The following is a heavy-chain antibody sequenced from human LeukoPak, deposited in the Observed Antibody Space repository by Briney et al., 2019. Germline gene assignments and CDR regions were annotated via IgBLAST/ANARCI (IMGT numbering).Heavy chain of an antibody. V-gene: IGHV1-18*01. CDR2: ISAYIGNT. CDR1: GYTFTSYG. Sequence: SVKVSXKASGYTFTSYGISGVRQAPGQGLEWVGWISAYIGNTKYAQTLQGRVTMTTDTSTSTAYMELRSLRSDDTAVYYCARSPGGYGGNSPMIYSYGMDVWGKGTTVTVSS. CDR3: ARSPGGYGGNSPMIYSYGMDV. D-gene: IGHD4-23*01. J-gene: IGHJ6*04.